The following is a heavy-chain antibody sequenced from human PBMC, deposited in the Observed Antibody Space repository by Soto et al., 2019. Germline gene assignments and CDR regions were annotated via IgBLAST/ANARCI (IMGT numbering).Heavy chain of an antibody. J-gene: IGHJ6*02. V-gene: IGHV3-30*04. CDR2: ISYDGSNK. CDR3: ARDHQYQLPSDV. Sequence: QAQLVEPGGGMVQPGRSLRLSCVASGVTFNRYAMHWVRQAPGRGLEWVAVISYDGSNKYYADSVKGRFTISRDNSNNTLYLQMNTLKAEDSAVYYCARDHQYQLPSDVWGQGTTVTVS. D-gene: IGHD2-2*01. CDR1: GVTFNRYA.